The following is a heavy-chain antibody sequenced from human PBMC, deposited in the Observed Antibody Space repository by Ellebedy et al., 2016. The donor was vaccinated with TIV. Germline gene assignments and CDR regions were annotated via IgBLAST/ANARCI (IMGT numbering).Heavy chain of an antibody. D-gene: IGHD5-18*01. CDR3: AHRRDTAMADGEFDY. V-gene: IGHV2-5*01. J-gene: IGHJ4*02. Sequence: SGPTLVKPTQTLTLTCTFSGFSLSTSGVGVGWIRQPPGKALEWLALIYWNDDKRYSPSLKSRLTITKDTSKNQVVLTMTNMDPVGTATYYCAHRRDTAMADGEFDYWGQGTLVTVSS. CDR2: IYWNDDK. CDR1: GFSLSTSGVG.